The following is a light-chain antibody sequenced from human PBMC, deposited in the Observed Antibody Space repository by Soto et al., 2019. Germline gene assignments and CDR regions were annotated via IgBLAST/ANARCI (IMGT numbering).Light chain of an antibody. CDR2: GAS. V-gene: IGKV3-20*01. CDR3: QHYDGLPYT. Sequence: EIVLTQSPGTLSLSPGERATLSCRASQSVSSSYLAWYQQKPGQAPRLLIYGASSRATGIPDRFSGSGSGADFTLTVSRLEPEDFAVYYCQHYDGLPYTFGQGTKLEIK. CDR1: QSVSSSY. J-gene: IGKJ2*01.